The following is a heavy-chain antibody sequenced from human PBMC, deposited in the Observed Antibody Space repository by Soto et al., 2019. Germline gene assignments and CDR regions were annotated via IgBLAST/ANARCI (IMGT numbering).Heavy chain of an antibody. CDR3: ARRGYCSSTSCYTRAYYYYYGMDV. J-gene: IGHJ6*02. D-gene: IGHD2-2*02. V-gene: IGHV4-34*01. CDR1: GGSFSGYY. CDR2: INHSGST. Sequence: LSLTCAVYGGSFSGYYWSWIRQPPGKGLEWIGEINHSGSTNYNPSLKSRVTISVDTSKNQFSLKLSSVTAADTAVYYCARRGYCSSTSCYTRAYYYYYGMDVWGQGTTVTVSS.